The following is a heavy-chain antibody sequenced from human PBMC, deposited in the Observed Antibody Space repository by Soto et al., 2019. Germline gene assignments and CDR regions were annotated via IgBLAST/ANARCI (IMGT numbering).Heavy chain of an antibody. CDR3: ARTYSGSSFSAFDI. V-gene: IGHV1-46*03. CDR1: GYTFTSYY. Sequence: QVQLVQSGAEVKKPGASVKVSCKASGYTFTSYYMHWVRQAPGQGLEWMGIINPSGGSTSYAQKLQGRGTXXRXTXXSTVYMELSSLRSEDTAVYYWARTYSGSSFSAFDIWGQGTMVTVSS. CDR2: INPSGGST. D-gene: IGHD1-26*01. J-gene: IGHJ3*02.